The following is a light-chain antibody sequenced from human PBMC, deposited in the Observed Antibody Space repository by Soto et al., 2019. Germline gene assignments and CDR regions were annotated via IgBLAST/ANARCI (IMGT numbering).Light chain of an antibody. J-gene: IGKJ1*01. CDR2: GAS. V-gene: IGKV3-15*01. CDR3: QQYFQWPPMT. Sequence: EVVMTQSPATLSVSPGERATLSCRASETVATNLAWYQQKPGQAPRLLISGASTRAAGISDRFRGSGSGTEFTLTISCLRSEDSAIYYCQQYFQWPPMTFGQGTKVEI. CDR1: ETVATN.